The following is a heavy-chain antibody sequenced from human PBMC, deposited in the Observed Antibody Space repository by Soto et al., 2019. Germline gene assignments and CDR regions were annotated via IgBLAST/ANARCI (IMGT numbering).Heavy chain of an antibody. Sequence: SETLSLTCTVSGGSISSYYWSWIRQPPGKGLEWIGYIYYSGSTNYNPSLKSRVTISVDTSKNQFSLKLSSVTAADTAVYSCASRVAANTGFDYWGQGTLVTVSS. CDR2: IYYSGST. J-gene: IGHJ4*02. V-gene: IGHV4-59*01. CDR1: GGSISSYY. D-gene: IGHD6-6*01. CDR3: ASRVAANTGFDY.